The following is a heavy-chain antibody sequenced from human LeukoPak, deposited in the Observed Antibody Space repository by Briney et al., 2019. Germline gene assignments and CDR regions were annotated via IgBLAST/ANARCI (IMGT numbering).Heavy chain of an antibody. CDR2: IKSKTDGGTI. V-gene: IGHV3-15*01. J-gene: IGHJ3*02. D-gene: IGHD3-3*01. Sequence: GGSLRLSCAASGFTFSNAWMSWVRQAPGKGLEWVGRIKSKTDGGTIDYAAPVKGRLTISRDDSKNTLYLQMNSLKTEDTAVYYCTTPYYDFWSGYSRGAFDIWGQGTMVTVSS. CDR1: GFTFSNAW. CDR3: TTPYYDFWSGYSRGAFDI.